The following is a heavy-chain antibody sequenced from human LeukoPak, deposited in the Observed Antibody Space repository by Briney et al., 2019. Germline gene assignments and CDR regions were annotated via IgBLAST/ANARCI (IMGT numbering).Heavy chain of an antibody. Sequence: PSETLSLTCTVSGASISTYYWSWIRQPPGKGLEWIGYIHHSGGTNYNPSLKSRVTISVDTSKNQFSLKLSSVTAADTAVYYCARGGPDVEMATTIDYWGQGTLVTVSP. CDR1: GASISTYY. V-gene: IGHV4-59*01. J-gene: IGHJ4*02. CDR2: IHHSGGT. D-gene: IGHD5-24*01. CDR3: ARGGPDVEMATTIDY.